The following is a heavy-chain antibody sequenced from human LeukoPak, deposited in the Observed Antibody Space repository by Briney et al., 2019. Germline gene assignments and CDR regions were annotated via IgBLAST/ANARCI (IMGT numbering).Heavy chain of an antibody. V-gene: IGHV3-9*01. Sequence: GRSLRLSCAASGFTFGDYDMHWVRQPPGKGLEWVSGISWNSDTIGYADSVKGRFTISRDNAKNSLYLQMNSLRSEDTALYYCAKGRNYYGSGTFAEYFQHWGQGTLVTVSS. CDR3: AKGRNYYGSGTFAEYFQH. CDR2: ISWNSDTI. CDR1: GFTFGDYD. J-gene: IGHJ1*01. D-gene: IGHD3-10*01.